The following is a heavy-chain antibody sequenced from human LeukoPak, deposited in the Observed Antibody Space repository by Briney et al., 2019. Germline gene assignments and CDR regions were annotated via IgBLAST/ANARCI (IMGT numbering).Heavy chain of an antibody. D-gene: IGHD6-13*01. Sequence: SVKVSCKASGGTFSSYAISWVRQAPGQGLEWMGGIIPIFGTANYAQKFQGRVTITADKSTSTAYMELSSLRSEDTAVYFCASAPRYSSSWPNNWFDPWGQGTLVTVSS. CDR3: ASAPRYSSSWPNNWFDP. CDR2: IIPIFGTA. CDR1: GGTFSSYA. V-gene: IGHV1-69*06. J-gene: IGHJ5*02.